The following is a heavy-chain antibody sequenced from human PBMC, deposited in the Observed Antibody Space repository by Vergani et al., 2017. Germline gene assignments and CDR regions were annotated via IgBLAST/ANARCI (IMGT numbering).Heavy chain of an antibody. CDR3: ARIRRGGPFDP. D-gene: IGHD2-15*01. J-gene: IGHJ5*02. Sequence: EVQLVESGGGLVQPGGSLRLSCAASGFTFSSYEMNWVRQATGKGLEWVSYISSSGSTIYYADSVKSRFTISSDNAKNSLYLKMNSLRAEDTAVYYCARIRRGGPFDPWGQGTLVTVSS. V-gene: IGHV3-48*03. CDR1: GFTFSSYE. CDR2: ISSSGSTI.